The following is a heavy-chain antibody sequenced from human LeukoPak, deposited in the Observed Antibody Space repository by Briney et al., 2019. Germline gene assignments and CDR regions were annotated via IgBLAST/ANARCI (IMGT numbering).Heavy chain of an antibody. Sequence: GGSLRLSCAASGFTFSGSAMHWVRQASGKGLEWVGRIRSKANSYATAYAASVKGRFTISRDDSKNTAYLQMNSLKTEDTAVYYCTTRDKTEPLDAFDIWGKGTMVTVSS. CDR2: IRSKANSYAT. V-gene: IGHV3-73*01. J-gene: IGHJ3*02. CDR1: GFTFSGSA. CDR3: TTRDKTEPLDAFDI. D-gene: IGHD2-15*01.